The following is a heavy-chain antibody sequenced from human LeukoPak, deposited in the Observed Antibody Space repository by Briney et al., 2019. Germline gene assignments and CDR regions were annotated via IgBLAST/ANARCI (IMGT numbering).Heavy chain of an antibody. CDR1: GIIFSNYA. J-gene: IGHJ2*01. CDR3: ARGRQGAKTRYFDL. Sequence: GVSLRLSCAASGIIFSNYAMHWVRQGPGKGLECISTISSDGGSTYYANSVKGRFTISRDNSKNTLYLQMGSLRAEDMAVYYCARGRQGAKTRYFDLWGRGTRVTVSS. CDR2: ISSDGGST. V-gene: IGHV3-64*01. D-gene: IGHD1-26*01.